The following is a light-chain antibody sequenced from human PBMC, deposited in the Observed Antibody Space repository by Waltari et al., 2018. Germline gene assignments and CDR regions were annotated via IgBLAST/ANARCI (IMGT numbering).Light chain of an antibody. J-gene: IGKJ3*01. CDR3: QQYNKWPPLFT. Sequence: EIVMTQSLATLSVSPGDRVTLSCRASQSVSSNLAWYQQKPGQAPRLLIYGASTRATGIPARFSGSGSGTEFTFTISSLQSEDFAVYYCQQYNKWPPLFTFGPGTKVDMK. CDR1: QSVSSN. V-gene: IGKV3D-15*01. CDR2: GAS.